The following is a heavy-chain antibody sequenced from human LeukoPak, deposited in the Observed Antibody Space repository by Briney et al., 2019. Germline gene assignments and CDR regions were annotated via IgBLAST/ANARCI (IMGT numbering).Heavy chain of an antibody. V-gene: IGHV3-30*04. CDR3: ARGRVTYYMDV. CDR1: GFTFSSYA. J-gene: IGHJ6*03. Sequence: PGGSLRLSCAASGFTFSSYAMHWVRQAPGKGLEWVAVISYDGSNKYYADSVKGRFTISRDNSKNTLYLQMNSLRAEDTAVYYCARGRVTYYMDVWGKGTTVTVSS. D-gene: IGHD5-18*01. CDR2: ISYDGSNK.